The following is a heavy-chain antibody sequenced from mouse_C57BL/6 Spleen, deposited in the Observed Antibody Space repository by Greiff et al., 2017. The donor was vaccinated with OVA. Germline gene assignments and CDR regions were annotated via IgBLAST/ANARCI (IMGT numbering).Heavy chain of an antibody. CDR3: ARAGTPYWYFDV. CDR1: GYTFTSYW. Sequence: QVQLQQPGAELVMPGASVKLSCKASGYTFTSYWMHWVKQRPGQGLEWIAEIDPSDSYTNYNQKFKGKSTLTVDKSSSTAYMQLSSLTSEDSAVYYCARAGTPYWYFDVWGTGTTVTVSS. V-gene: IGHV1-69*01. CDR2: IDPSDSYT. J-gene: IGHJ1*03.